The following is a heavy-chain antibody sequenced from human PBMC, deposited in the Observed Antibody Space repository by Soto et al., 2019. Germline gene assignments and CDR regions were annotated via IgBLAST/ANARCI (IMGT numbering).Heavy chain of an antibody. CDR3: ARGSEWFGGRLDY. CDR2: IYYTGTT. CDR1: GGSMNNYY. D-gene: IGHD3-10*01. V-gene: IGHV4-59*01. Sequence: SETLSLTCTGSGGSMNNYYWSWIRQSPGKGLEWIGYIYYTGTTDYNSSLKSRVSISLDTSKNQFSLKLRSVTAADTAVYYCARGSEWFGGRLDYWGQGTLVTVSS. J-gene: IGHJ4*02.